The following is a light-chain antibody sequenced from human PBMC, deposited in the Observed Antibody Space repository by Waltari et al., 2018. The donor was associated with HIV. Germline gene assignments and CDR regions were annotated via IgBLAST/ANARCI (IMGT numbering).Light chain of an antibody. CDR2: GTI. J-gene: IGLJ3*02. CDR3: QSYDSSLSVWV. Sequence: QSVLTQPPSVSGAPGQRVTISCTGGSSNIGAGYDVHWYQQIPGTAPKLPIYGTIARPSGVPDRFSGSKAGTSSSLAITGLQAEEEADYYCQSYDSSLSVWVFGGGTKLTVL. CDR1: SSNIGAGYD. V-gene: IGLV1-40*01.